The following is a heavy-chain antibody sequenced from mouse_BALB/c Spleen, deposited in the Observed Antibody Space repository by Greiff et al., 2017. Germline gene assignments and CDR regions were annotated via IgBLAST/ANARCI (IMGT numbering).Heavy chain of an antibody. V-gene: IGHV5-12-2*01. CDR1: GFTFSSYT. CDR3: ARRYGKDYAMDY. J-gene: IGHJ4*01. Sequence: EVKVVESGGGLVQPGGSLKLSCAASGFTFSSYTMSWVRQTPEKRLEWVAYISNGGGSTYYPDTVKGRFTISRDNAKNTLYLQMSSLKSEDTAMYYCARRYGKDYAMDYWGQGTSVTVSS. CDR2: ISNGGGST. D-gene: IGHD2-10*02.